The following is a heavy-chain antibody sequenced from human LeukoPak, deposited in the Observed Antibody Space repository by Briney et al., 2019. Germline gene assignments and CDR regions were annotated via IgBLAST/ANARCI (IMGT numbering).Heavy chain of an antibody. CDR3: ARALTAAAGGTNWFDP. V-gene: IGHV1-2*04. CDR1: GYTFTGYY. Sequence: ASVKVSCKASGYTFTGYYMHWVRQAPGQGLEWMGRINPNSGGTNYAQKFQGWVTMTRDTSISTAYMELSRLRSDDTAVYYCARALTAAAGGTNWFDPWGQGTLVTVSS. CDR2: INPNSGGT. D-gene: IGHD6-13*01. J-gene: IGHJ5*02.